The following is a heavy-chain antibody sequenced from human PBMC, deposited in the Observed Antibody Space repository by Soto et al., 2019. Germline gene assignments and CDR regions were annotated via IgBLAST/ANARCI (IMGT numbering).Heavy chain of an antibody. D-gene: IGHD3-16*02. CDR2: INSDGSST. V-gene: IGHV3-74*01. J-gene: IGHJ6*02. CDR3: ARDRHYDYVWGSYRPTYYYYGMDV. Sequence: EVQLVESGGGLVQPGGSLRLSCAASGFTFSSYWMHWVRQAPGKGLVWVSRINSDGSSTSYADSVKGRFTISRDNAKNTLYLQMNSLRAEDTAVYYCARDRHYDYVWGSYRPTYYYYGMDVWGQGTTVTVSS. CDR1: GFTFSSYW.